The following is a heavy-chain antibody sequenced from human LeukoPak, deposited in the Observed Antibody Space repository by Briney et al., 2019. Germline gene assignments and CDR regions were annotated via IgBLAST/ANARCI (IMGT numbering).Heavy chain of an antibody. Sequence: ASVKDSCKASGYTFTSYAMNWVRQAPGQGLEWMGWINTNTGNPTYAQGFTGRFVFSLDTSVSTAYLQISSLKAEDTAVYYCARTGYCSSTSCSYYYYYGMDVWGQGTTVTVSS. D-gene: IGHD2-2*01. V-gene: IGHV7-4-1*02. CDR3: ARTGYCSSTSCSYYYYYGMDV. CDR1: GYTFTSYA. J-gene: IGHJ6*02. CDR2: INTNTGNP.